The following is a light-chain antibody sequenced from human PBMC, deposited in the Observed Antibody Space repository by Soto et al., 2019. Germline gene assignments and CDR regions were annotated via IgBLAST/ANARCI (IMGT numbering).Light chain of an antibody. CDR3: CSYAGTYTHYV. CDR2: DVN. J-gene: IGLJ1*01. V-gene: IGLV2-11*01. CDR1: NSDVGGYNY. Sequence: ALTQPRSVSGSPGQSVTISCTGTNSDVGGYNYVSWYQHHPGKAPKLMIYDVNKRPSGIPDRFSGSKSGNTASLTISGLQAEDEADYYCCSYAGTYTHYVFGTGTKVTVL.